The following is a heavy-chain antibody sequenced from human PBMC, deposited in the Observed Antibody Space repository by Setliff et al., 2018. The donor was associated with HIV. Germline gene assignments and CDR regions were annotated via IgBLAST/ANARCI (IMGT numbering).Heavy chain of an antibody. CDR1: GYTFTGYY. J-gene: IGHJ3*02. V-gene: IGHV1-2*02. CDR2: INPNSGDT. Sequence: ASVKVSCKASGYTFTGYYMHWVRQAPGQGLEWMGWINPNSGDTNYAQKFQGRVTMTTDTSTSTAYMDLRSLRSDDTAVYYCARLGLFYDAFNIWGQGTMVTVSS. D-gene: IGHD3-22*01. CDR3: ARLGLFYDAFNI.